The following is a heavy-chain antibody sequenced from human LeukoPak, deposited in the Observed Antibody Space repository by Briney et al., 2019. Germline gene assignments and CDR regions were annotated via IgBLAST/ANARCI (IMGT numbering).Heavy chain of an antibody. CDR2: IYYSGST. D-gene: IGHD5-24*01. V-gene: IGHV4-61*08. CDR1: GGSISSGGYY. Sequence: SETLSLTCTVSGGSISSGGYYWSWIRQHPGKGLEWIGYIYYSGSTNYNPSLKSRVTISVDTSKNQFSLKLSSVTAADTAVYYCARGEVATTKGAFDYWGQGTLVTVSS. CDR3: ARGEVATTKGAFDY. J-gene: IGHJ4*02.